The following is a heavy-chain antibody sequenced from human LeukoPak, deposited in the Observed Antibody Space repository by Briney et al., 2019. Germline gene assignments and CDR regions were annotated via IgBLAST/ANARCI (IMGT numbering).Heavy chain of an antibody. CDR1: GYTFTSYY. CDR3: ARAWEVGGYCSGGSCYCHY. D-gene: IGHD2-15*01. CDR2: IIPIFGTA. J-gene: IGHJ4*02. Sequence: ASVKVSCKTSGYTFTSYYISWVRQAPGQGLEWMGGIIPIFGTANYAQKFQGRVTITADKSTSTAYMELSSLRSEDTAVYYCARAWEVGGYCSGGSCYCHYWGQGTLVTVSS. V-gene: IGHV1-69*06.